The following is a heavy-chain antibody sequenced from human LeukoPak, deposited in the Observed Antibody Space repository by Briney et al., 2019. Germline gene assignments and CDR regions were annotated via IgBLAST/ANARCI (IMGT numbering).Heavy chain of an antibody. CDR1: GFTFSSYG. Sequence: GGTLRLSCAASGFTFSSYGMSWVRQAPGKGLEWVSAISGSGGSTYYADSVKGRFTISRDNSKNTLYLQMNSLRAEDTAVYYCAKDSFSSGYDNFDYWGQGTLVTVSS. D-gene: IGHD5-12*01. V-gene: IGHV3-23*01. J-gene: IGHJ4*02. CDR3: AKDSFSSGYDNFDY. CDR2: ISGSGGST.